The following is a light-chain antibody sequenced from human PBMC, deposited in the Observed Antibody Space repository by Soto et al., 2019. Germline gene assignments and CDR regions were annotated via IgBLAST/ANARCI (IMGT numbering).Light chain of an antibody. J-gene: IGKJ4*01. V-gene: IGKV3-11*01. CDR1: QSVDSY. CDR2: GAS. CDR3: QQSNNWPLT. Sequence: EIVLTQSPASLSLSPGERATLSCRSSQSVDSYLVWYQQQPGQAPRLLIVGASNRATGIPARFSGSGSGTDFTLTINSLEPDDFAVYYCQQSNNWPLTFGGGTKVDIK.